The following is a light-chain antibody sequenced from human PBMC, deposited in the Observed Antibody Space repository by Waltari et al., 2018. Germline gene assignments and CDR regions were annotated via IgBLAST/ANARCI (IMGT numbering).Light chain of an antibody. CDR3: QAWDNWTVV. J-gene: IGLJ2*01. CDR2: QDI. Sequence: SYDLTQPPSVSVSPGQTAYISCPGNKLCDINVSWYHQRPGQSPVLVIFQDIGRPSGIPERFSGSHSANTATLVISGTQDLDEADYYCQAWDNWTVVFGGGTKLTVL. CDR1: KLCDIN. V-gene: IGLV3-1*01.